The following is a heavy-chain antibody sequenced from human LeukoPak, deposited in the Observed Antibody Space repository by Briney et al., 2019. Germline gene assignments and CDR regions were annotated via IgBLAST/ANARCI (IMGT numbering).Heavy chain of an antibody. CDR3: ARDGGDGSSYYYGMDV. D-gene: IGHD5-24*01. V-gene: IGHV3-21*01. Sequence: GGSLRLPCAASGFTFSSYSMNWVRQAPGKGLEWVSSISSSSSYIYYADSVKGRFTISRDNAKNSLYLQMNSLRAEDTAVYYCARDGGDGSSYYYGMDVWGQGTTVIVSS. CDR2: ISSSSSYI. CDR1: GFTFSSYS. J-gene: IGHJ6*02.